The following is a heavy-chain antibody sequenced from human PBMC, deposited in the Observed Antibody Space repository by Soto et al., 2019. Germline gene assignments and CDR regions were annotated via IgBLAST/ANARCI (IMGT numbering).Heavy chain of an antibody. CDR2: ISAYNGNT. V-gene: IGHV1-18*04. D-gene: IGHD6-19*01. CDR3: AGSLSIAVAGAFDY. CDR1: GYTFTSYG. J-gene: IGHJ4*02. Sequence: ASVKVSCKASGYTFTSYGISWVRQAPGQGLEWMGWISAYNGNTNYAQKLQGRVTMTTDTSTSTAYMELRSLRSDDTAVYYCAGSLSIAVAGAFDYWGQGTLVTVSS.